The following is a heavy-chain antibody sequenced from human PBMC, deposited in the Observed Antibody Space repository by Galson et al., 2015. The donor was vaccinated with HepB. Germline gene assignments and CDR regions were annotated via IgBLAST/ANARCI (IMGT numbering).Heavy chain of an antibody. D-gene: IGHD3-9*01. Sequence: SVKVSCKVSEYTLTELSMHWVRQAPGKGLEWMGGFDPEDGETIYAQKFQGRVTMTEDTSTDTAYMELSSLRSEDTAVYYCATAGYDMLTGRVQSAFDIWGQGTMVTVSS. CDR2: FDPEDGET. CDR3: ATAGYDMLTGRVQSAFDI. CDR1: EYTLTELS. V-gene: IGHV1-24*01. J-gene: IGHJ3*02.